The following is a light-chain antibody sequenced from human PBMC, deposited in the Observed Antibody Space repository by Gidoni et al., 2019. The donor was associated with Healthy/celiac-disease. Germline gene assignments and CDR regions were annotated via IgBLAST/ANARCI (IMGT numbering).Light chain of an antibody. J-gene: IGLJ1*01. CDR3: QAWDSSFYV. Sequence: SSDLTQPPSVSVSPGQTASLTCSGDKLGDKYACWYQQKPGQSPVLVIYQDSKRPSGIPERFSGSNSGNTATLTISGTQAMDEADYYCQAWDSSFYVFGTGTKVTVL. CDR2: QDS. V-gene: IGLV3-1*01. CDR1: KLGDKY.